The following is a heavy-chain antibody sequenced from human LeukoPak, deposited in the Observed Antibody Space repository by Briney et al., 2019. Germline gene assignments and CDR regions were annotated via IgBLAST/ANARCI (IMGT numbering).Heavy chain of an antibody. CDR3: ARGSLWSRGYYYGMDV. Sequence: GGSLRLSCAASGFTFSSYWMSWVRQAPGKGREWVANIKQDGSEKYYVDSVKGRFTISRDNAKNSLYLQMNSLRAEDTAVYYCARGSLWSRGYYYGMDVWGKGTTVTVSS. V-gene: IGHV3-7*03. J-gene: IGHJ6*04. CDR2: IKQDGSEK. CDR1: GFTFSSYW. D-gene: IGHD3-10*01.